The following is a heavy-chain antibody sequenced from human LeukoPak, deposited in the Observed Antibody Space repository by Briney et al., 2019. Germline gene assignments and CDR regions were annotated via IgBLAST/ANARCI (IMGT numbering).Heavy chain of an antibody. CDR3: AREGYYGSGSYLNWFDP. Sequence: SVKVSCKASGGTFSSYAISWVRQAPGQGLEWMGRIIPIFGTANYAQKFQGRVTITADESTSTAYMELSSLRSEDTAVYYCAREGYYGSGSYLNWFDPWGQGTLVTVSS. J-gene: IGHJ5*02. CDR2: IIPIFGTA. D-gene: IGHD3-10*01. V-gene: IGHV1-69*13. CDR1: GGTFSSYA.